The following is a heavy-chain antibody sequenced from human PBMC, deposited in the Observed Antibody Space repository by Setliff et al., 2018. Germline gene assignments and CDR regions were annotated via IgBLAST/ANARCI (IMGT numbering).Heavy chain of an antibody. CDR2: IYTSGST. J-gene: IGHJ4*02. CDR3: ARTDDYYNFYAY. Sequence: SETLSLTCTVSGGSISRGSYDWSWIRQPAGKGLEWIGRIYTSGSTNYNPSLKSRVTISVDTSKNQFSLKLSSVTAADTAVYYCARTDDYYNFYAYWGQGTLVTVSS. V-gene: IGHV4-61*02. D-gene: IGHD3-3*01. CDR1: GGSISRGSYD.